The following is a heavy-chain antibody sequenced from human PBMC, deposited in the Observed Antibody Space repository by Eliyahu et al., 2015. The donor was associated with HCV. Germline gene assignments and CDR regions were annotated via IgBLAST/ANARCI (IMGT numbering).Heavy chain of an antibody. CDR3: VKDHSGSGYGYGPLES. CDR2: ISANEVSI. V-gene: IGHV3-64D*06. D-gene: IGHD5-18*01. Sequence: EVQLVESGGGLVQPGGSLXXXXSASXFAFSTYAMHWVXQAPGKGLEYVSIISANEVSIFYADSVKGRFTISRDNSKNTVYLQMSGLRGEDTAVYYCVKDHSGSGYGYGPLESWGQGTLVTVSS. CDR1: XFAFSTYA. J-gene: IGHJ5*02.